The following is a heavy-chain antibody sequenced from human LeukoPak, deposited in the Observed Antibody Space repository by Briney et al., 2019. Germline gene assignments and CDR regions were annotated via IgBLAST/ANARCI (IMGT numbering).Heavy chain of an antibody. D-gene: IGHD6-25*01. CDR1: GFTFSEFW. V-gene: IGHV3-74*01. Sequence: GGSLRLSCAASGFTFSEFWMQWVRQAPGKGLMWVSRIHKDGHNTWDADSVRGRITISRDNADNTVYLQLNSLRVEDTAVYYCARESEAAGTYYLDHWGHGILVTVSS. J-gene: IGHJ4*01. CDR3: ARESEAAGTYYLDH. CDR2: IHKDGHNT.